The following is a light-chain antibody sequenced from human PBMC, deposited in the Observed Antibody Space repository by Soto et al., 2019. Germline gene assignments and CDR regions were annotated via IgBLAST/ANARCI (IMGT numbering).Light chain of an antibody. CDR2: DDY. CDR1: SSNIGTNT. J-gene: IGLJ2*01. Sequence: QSVLTQPPSASGTPGQRVTISCSGSSSNIGTNTVNWYQQLPGAAPKLLISDDYDRSSGVPDRFSASKSGTSASLAISGLQSEDEAAYDCATWDDSLNGRVFGGGTKLTVL. V-gene: IGLV1-44*01. CDR3: ATWDDSLNGRV.